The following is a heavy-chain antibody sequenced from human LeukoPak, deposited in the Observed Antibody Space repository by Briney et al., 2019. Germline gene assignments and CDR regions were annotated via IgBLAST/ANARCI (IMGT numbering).Heavy chain of an antibody. Sequence: ASVKVSCKASGYTFTGYYMHWVRQAPGQGLEWMGWISAYNGNTNYAQKLQGRVTMTTDTSTSTAYMELRSLRSDDTAVYYCARVVDYYQHWGQGTLVTVSS. J-gene: IGHJ1*01. CDR1: GYTFTGYY. V-gene: IGHV1-18*04. CDR2: ISAYNGNT. CDR3: ARVVDYYQH. D-gene: IGHD1-26*01.